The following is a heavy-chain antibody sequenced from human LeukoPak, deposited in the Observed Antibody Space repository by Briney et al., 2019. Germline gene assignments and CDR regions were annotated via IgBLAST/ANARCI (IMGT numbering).Heavy chain of an antibody. Sequence: PGESLRLSCAASRFTFSTYALSWVRQAPGKGLEWVSSIRGSDGSTYYADSVKGRFAISRDNSKNTPYLQMNSLRAEDTATYFCAKDVYGDYGGLDYWGQGTLVTVSS. J-gene: IGHJ4*02. CDR3: AKDVYGDYGGLDY. D-gene: IGHD4-17*01. V-gene: IGHV3-23*01. CDR1: RFTFSTYA. CDR2: IRGSDGST.